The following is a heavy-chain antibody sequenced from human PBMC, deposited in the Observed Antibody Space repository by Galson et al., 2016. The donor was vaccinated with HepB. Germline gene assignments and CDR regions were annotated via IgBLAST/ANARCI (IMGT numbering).Heavy chain of an antibody. CDR3: AHNNGWYGKGYFDY. CDR2: ICSGGTT. J-gene: IGHJ4*02. CDR1: GVTVSTNY. V-gene: IGHV3-66*01. D-gene: IGHD6-19*01. Sequence: SLRLSCAASGVTVSTNYMSWVRQAPGTGLEWVSVICSGGTTKYADSVEGRFTISRDNYKNPLYLQMNSLRAEDTAVYYGAHNNGWYGKGYFDYWGQGTLVTVSS.